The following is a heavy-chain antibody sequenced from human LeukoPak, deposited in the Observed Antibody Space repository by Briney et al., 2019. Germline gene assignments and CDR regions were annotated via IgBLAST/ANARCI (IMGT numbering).Heavy chain of an antibody. CDR1: GGSISSYS. V-gene: IGHV4-59*01. CDR2: IYSSGST. CDR3: ARDRNNGAKSEFDP. Sequence: SETLSLTCTVSGGSISSYSWTWIRQPPGKGLEWIGYIYSSGSTNYNPSLKTRVTISVDTSKNQFSLKLSSVTAADTAVYYCARDRNNGAKSEFDPWGQGTLVTVSS. D-gene: IGHD1/OR15-1a*01. J-gene: IGHJ5*02.